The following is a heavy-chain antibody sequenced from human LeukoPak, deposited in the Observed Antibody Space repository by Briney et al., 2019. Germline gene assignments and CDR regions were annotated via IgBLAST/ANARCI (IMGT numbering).Heavy chain of an antibody. CDR2: ISSSGSTI. V-gene: IGHV3-48*03. Sequence: GGSLLLSCAASGFTFSSYEMNWVRQAPGKGLEWVSRISSSGSTIYYADSVKGRFTISRDNAKKSLFLQMNSLRAEDTAVYYCARELKQLVLKNDYYYGMDVWGQGTTVTVSS. CDR1: GFTFSSYE. D-gene: IGHD6-13*01. CDR3: ARELKQLVLKNDYYYGMDV. J-gene: IGHJ6*02.